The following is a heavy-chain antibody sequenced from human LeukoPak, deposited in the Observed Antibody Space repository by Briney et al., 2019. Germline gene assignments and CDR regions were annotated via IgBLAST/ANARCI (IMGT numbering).Heavy chain of an antibody. J-gene: IGHJ4*02. CDR3: ARGDRYSTGWYLDH. V-gene: IGHV3-23*01. D-gene: IGHD2-21*02. Sequence: GGSLRLSCAASDFSFITYAMSWVRQAPGKGLEWVSTISGGGDATYYADSVRGRFTISRDNSKNTLYLQMNSLRGDDTAVYYCARGDRYSTGWYLDHWGQGTLVTVSS. CDR1: DFSFITYA. CDR2: ISGGGDAT.